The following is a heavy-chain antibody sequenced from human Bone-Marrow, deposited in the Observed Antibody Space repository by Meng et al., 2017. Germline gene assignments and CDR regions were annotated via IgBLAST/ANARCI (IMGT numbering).Heavy chain of an antibody. D-gene: IGHD6-13*01. CDR2: IDCNNGGA. CDR3: ARDAGRAAGPR. J-gene: IGHJ4*02. V-gene: IGHV1-2*06. Sequence: QVPLGQSGAEVKKPGAPVTVSCKASGYTFTGYYIHWVRQAPGQGLEWLGRIDCNNGGAIYAQKFQDRVTMTRDTSITIAYMDLSRLTSDDTAVYYCARDAGRAAGPRWGQGTLVTVSS. CDR1: GYTFTGYY.